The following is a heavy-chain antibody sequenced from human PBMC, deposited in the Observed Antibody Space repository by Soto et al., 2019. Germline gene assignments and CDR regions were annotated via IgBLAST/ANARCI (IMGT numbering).Heavy chain of an antibody. CDR3: ARRYGGNFDY. J-gene: IGHJ4*02. CDR2: IYYSGST. D-gene: IGHD3-16*01. CDR1: GGSISSSSYY. V-gene: IGHV4-61*01. Sequence: PSETLSLTCTVSGGSISSSSYYWSWIRWPPGKGLEWIGYIYYSGSTNYNPSLKSRVTISVDTSKNQFSLKLSSVTAADTAVYYCARRYGGNFDYWGQGTLVTVSS.